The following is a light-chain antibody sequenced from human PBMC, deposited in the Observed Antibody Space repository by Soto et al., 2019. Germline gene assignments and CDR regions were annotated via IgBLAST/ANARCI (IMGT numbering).Light chain of an antibody. J-gene: IGLJ7*01. CDR2: SNN. CDR3: AAWDDSLNGAV. V-gene: IGLV1-44*01. Sequence: QSVLTQPPSASGTPGQRVTISCSGSSSNIGSNTVNWYQHFPGTAPKLLIYSNNQRPSGVPDRFSASKSGTSATLAISGLQAEDEADYYCAAWDDSLNGAVFGGGTKLTVL. CDR1: SSNIGSNT.